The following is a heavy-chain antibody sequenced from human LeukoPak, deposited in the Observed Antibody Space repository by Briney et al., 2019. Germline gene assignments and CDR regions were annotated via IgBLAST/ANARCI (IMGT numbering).Heavy chain of an antibody. CDR2: ISPYNGNT. Sequence: GASVKVSCKASGYTFAGYYIHWVRQAPGQGLEWMGWISPYNGNTNYAQKFQGRVTMTTDTSTSTVYMELRSLRSDDTAVYYCARDLDIVVVAAALRHYGLDVWGQGTTVTVSS. D-gene: IGHD2-15*01. CDR3: ARDLDIVVVAAALRHYGLDV. J-gene: IGHJ6*02. CDR1: GYTFAGYY. V-gene: IGHV1-18*04.